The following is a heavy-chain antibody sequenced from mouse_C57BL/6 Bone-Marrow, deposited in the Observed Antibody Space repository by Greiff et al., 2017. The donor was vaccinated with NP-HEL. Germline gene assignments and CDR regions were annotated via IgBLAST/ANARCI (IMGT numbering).Heavy chain of an antibody. D-gene: IGHD1-1*01. CDR1: GFNIKDDY. V-gene: IGHV14-4*01. CDR3: TLYYYGSSYGYARDY. Sequence: VQLQQSGAELVRPGASVKLSCTASGFNIKDDYLHWVKQRPEQGLEWIGWLDPENGDTEYASKFQGKATITADTSSNTAYLQLSSLTSEDTAVYYCTLYYYGSSYGYARDYWGQGTSVTGSS. J-gene: IGHJ4*01. CDR2: LDPENGDT.